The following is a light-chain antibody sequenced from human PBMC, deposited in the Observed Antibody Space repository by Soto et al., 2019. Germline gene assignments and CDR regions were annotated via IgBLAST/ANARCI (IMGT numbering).Light chain of an antibody. J-gene: IGKJ1*01. Sequence: DIQMTQSPSTLSASVGDRVTITCRASQSINNRLAWYQQKPGKAPKFLIYLASNLESGVPSRFSGSGSGTEFTLTINSLQPDDFAVYYCQQYHTWKTFGQGTKVEIK. CDR3: QQYHTWKT. CDR2: LAS. V-gene: IGKV1-5*03. CDR1: QSINNR.